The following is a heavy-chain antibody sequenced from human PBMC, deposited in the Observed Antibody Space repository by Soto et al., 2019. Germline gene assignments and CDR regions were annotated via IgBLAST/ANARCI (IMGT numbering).Heavy chain of an antibody. Sequence: ASVKVSCKASGYTFTGYYMHWVRQAPGQGLEWMGWINPNSGGTNYAQKFQGRVTMTRDTSISTAYMELSRLRSDDTAVYYCARDFYYDSSTTFPDWGQGTLVTVSS. V-gene: IGHV1-2*02. J-gene: IGHJ4*02. CDR3: ARDFYYDSSTTFPD. CDR1: GYTFTGYY. CDR2: INPNSGGT. D-gene: IGHD3-22*01.